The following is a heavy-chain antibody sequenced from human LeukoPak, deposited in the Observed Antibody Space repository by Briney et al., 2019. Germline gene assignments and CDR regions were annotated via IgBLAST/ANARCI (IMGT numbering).Heavy chain of an antibody. CDR2: ISNTGSVI. CDR3: ARNLPAADY. J-gene: IGHJ4*02. CDR1: GYTLTELS. D-gene: IGHD2-2*01. Sequence: SCKVSGYTLTELSMHWVRQAPGKGLEWISYISNTGSVIYYADSVKGRFTISRDNAKNSLYLQMNSLRAEDTAVYYCARNLPAADYWGQGTLVTVSS. V-gene: IGHV3-11*04.